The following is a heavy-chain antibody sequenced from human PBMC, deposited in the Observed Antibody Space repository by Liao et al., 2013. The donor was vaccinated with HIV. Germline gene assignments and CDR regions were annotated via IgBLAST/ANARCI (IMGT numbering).Heavy chain of an antibody. V-gene: IGHV4-39*07. CDR2: IYYSGST. CDR3: ARSRRGVTMGYFDY. CDR1: GGSISSSSYY. Sequence: QLQLQESGPGLVKPSETLSLTCTVSGGSISSSSYYWGWIRQPPGKGLEWIGSIYYSGSTYYNPSLKSRVTISVDTSKNQFSLKLSSVTAADTAVYYCARSRRGVTMGYFDYWGQGTLVTVSS. J-gene: IGHJ4*02. D-gene: IGHD3-3*01.